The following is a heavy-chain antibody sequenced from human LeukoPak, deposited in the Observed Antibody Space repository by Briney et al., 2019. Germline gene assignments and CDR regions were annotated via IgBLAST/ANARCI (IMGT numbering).Heavy chain of an antibody. D-gene: IGHD1-26*01. V-gene: IGHV3-30*02. CDR3: AREGGSRISWNQHSE. Sequence: GGSLRLSCEVSGFTFSSYGMHWVRQAPGKGLEWVAFIRYDGSNKYYADSVKGRFTISRDNSKNTLYLQMNSLRAEDTAVYYCAREGGSRISWNQHSEWGQGTLVTVSS. CDR2: IRYDGSNK. J-gene: IGHJ4*02. CDR1: GFTFSSYG.